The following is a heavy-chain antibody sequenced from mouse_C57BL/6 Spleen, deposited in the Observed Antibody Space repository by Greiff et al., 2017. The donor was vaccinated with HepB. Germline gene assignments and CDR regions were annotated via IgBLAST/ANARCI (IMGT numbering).Heavy chain of an antibody. D-gene: IGHD2-4*01. CDR3: ATDYDSPGFAY. V-gene: IGHV2-6*01. Sequence: VQLQQSGPGLVAPSQSLSITCTVSGFSLTSYGVDWVRQSPGKGLEWLGVIWGVGSTNYNSALKSRLSISKDNSKSQVFLKMNSLQTDDTAMYYCATDYDSPGFAYWGQGTLVTVSA. CDR2: IWGVGST. J-gene: IGHJ3*01. CDR1: GFSLTSYG.